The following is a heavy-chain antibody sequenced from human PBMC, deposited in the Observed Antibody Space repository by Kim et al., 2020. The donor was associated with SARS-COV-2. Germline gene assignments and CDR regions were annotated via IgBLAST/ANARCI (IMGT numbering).Heavy chain of an antibody. CDR3: ARARIQLNDAFDI. J-gene: IGHJ3*02. V-gene: IGHV3-64*02. Sequence: YADSVQRRFTISRDNSKNTLYLQMGSLRAEDMAVYYCARARIQLNDAFDIWGQGTMVTVSS. D-gene: IGHD5-18*01.